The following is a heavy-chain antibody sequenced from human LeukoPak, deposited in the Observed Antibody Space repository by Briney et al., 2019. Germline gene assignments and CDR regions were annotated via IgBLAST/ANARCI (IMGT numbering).Heavy chain of an antibody. V-gene: IGHV3-30*18. CDR1: AFTFSSSG. CDR3: AKDHYDSSGYYYLSW. D-gene: IGHD3-22*01. CDR2: ISYDGSDK. J-gene: IGHJ3*01. Sequence: GGSLRLSCAASAFTFSSSGMHWVRQAPGKGLEWVAVISYDGSDKYYADSVKGRFTISRDNSKNTLYLQMNSLRAEDTAVYYCAKDHYDSSGYYYLSWWGQGTMVTVSS.